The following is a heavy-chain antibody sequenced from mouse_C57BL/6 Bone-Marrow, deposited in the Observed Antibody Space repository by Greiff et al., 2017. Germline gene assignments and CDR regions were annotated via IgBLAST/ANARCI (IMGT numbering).Heavy chain of an antibody. J-gene: IGHJ2*01. CDR2: ISSGGSYT. CDR3: ARRRRTGPLDY. V-gene: IGHV5-6*01. CDR1: GFTFSSYG. Sequence: VQLKESGGDLVKPGGSLKLSCAASGFTFSSYGMSWVRQTPDKRLEWVATISSGGSYTYYPDSVKGRFTISRDNAKNTLYLQMSSLKSEDTAMYYYARRRRTGPLDYWGQGTTLTVSS. D-gene: IGHD4-1*01.